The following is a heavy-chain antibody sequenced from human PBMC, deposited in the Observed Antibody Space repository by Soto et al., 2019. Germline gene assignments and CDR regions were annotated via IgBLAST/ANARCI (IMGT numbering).Heavy chain of an antibody. CDR2: IIPIFGTA. V-gene: IGHV1-69*13. J-gene: IGHJ3*02. Sequence: SLKVSCKASGGTFSSYAISWVRQAPGQGLEWMGGIIPIFGTANYAQKFQGRVTITVDESTSTAYMELSSLRSEDTAVYYCARDLKPSQTPRAFDIWGQGTMVTVSS. CDR3: ARDLKPSQTPRAFDI. CDR1: GGTFSSYA.